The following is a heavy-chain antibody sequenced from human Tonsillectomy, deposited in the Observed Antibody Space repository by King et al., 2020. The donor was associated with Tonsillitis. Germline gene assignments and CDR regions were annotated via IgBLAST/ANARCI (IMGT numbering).Heavy chain of an antibody. Sequence: QLQESGPGLVKPSETLSLTCTVSGGSISSSSYYWGWIRQPPGKGLEWIGSIYHRGSTYYNPSLKSRVTISVDTSKNQFSLKLSSVTAADTAVYYCARPNYYDTPGGGLGFDYWGQGTLVTVSS. CDR1: GGSISSSSYY. CDR2: IYHRGST. V-gene: IGHV4-39*01. J-gene: IGHJ4*02. D-gene: IGHD3-22*01. CDR3: ARPNYYDTPGGGLGFDY.